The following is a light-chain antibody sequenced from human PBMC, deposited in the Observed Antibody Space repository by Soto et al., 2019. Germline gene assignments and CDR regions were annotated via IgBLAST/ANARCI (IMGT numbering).Light chain of an antibody. Sequence: EVVMTQSPATLSVSPGERVTLSCRASQSVRSNLAWYQQKPGQAPRLLIYGASSRATGIPDRFSGSGSGTDFTLTISSLEPEDFAVYYCQHRSNWPLTFGGGTKVDIK. CDR1: QSVRSN. CDR2: GAS. J-gene: IGKJ4*01. CDR3: QHRSNWPLT. V-gene: IGKV3-11*01.